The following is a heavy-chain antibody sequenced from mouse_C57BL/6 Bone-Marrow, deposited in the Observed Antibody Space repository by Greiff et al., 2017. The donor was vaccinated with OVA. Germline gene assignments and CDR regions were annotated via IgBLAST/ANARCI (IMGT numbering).Heavy chain of an antibody. CDR3: ARYSSWAWFAY. D-gene: IGHD1-1*01. CDR2: INPYNGGT. J-gene: IGHJ3*01. Sequence: EVQLQQSGPVLVKPGASVKMSCKASGYTFTDYYMNWVKQSHGKSLEWIGVINPYNGGTSYNQKFKGKATLTVDKSSSTAYTELNSLTSEDSAVYYCARYSSWAWFAYWGQGTLVTVSA. V-gene: IGHV1-19*01. CDR1: GYTFTDYY.